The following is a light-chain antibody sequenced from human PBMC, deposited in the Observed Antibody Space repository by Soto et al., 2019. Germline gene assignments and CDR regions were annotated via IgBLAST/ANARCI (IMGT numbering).Light chain of an antibody. CDR2: DAS. J-gene: IGKJ5*01. V-gene: IGKV3-20*01. CDR3: QQYGSSPPIT. CDR1: QSLNSSY. Sequence: DIVLTRSPGTLSLSPGERATLSCRASQSLNSSYLAWYQQKPGQAPRLLIYDASSRATGIPDRFSGSGSGTDFTLTISRLEPEDSAVYYCQQYGSSPPITFGQGTRLEI.